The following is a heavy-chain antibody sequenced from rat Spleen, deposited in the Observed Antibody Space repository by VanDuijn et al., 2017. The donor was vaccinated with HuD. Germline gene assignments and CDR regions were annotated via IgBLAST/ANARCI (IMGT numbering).Heavy chain of an antibody. D-gene: IGHD1-11*01. J-gene: IGHJ2*01. CDR3: AKVYGGYY. CDR1: GFTYSNYV. Sequence: EVQLVESGGGLVQPGRSLKLSCAASGFTYSNYVMAWVRQAPTKGLEWVASISTGGGNTYYRDSVKGRFTISRDNAKNTLYLQMDSLRPEDTATYYCAKVYGGYYWGQGVMVTVSS. V-gene: IGHV5S13*01. CDR2: ISTGGGNT.